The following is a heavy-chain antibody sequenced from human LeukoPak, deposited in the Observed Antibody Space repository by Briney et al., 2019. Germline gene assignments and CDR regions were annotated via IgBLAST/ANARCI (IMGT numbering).Heavy chain of an antibody. V-gene: IGHV1-8*01. CDR2: MNPNSGNT. D-gene: IGHD3-10*01. J-gene: IGHJ4*02. Sequence: GASVKVSGKASGYTFTSYDINWVRQATGQGLEWMGWMNPNSGNTGYAQKFQGRVTMTRNTSISTAYMELSSLRSEDTAVYYCARDDDYYGSGTLGYWGQGTLVTVSS. CDR3: ARDDDYYGSGTLGY. CDR1: GYTFTSYD.